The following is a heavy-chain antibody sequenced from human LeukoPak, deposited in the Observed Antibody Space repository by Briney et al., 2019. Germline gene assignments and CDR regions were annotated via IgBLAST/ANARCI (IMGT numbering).Heavy chain of an antibody. J-gene: IGHJ4*02. CDR2: ISSSSSYI. Sequence: PGGSLRLSCAASGFTFSSYSMNWVRQAPGKGLEWVSSISSSSSYIYYADSVKGRFTISRDNAKNSLYLQMNSLRAEDTAVYYCARVPYDFWSSTDYWGQGTLVTVSS. CDR1: GFTFSSYS. CDR3: ARVPYDFWSSTDY. D-gene: IGHD3-3*01. V-gene: IGHV3-21*01.